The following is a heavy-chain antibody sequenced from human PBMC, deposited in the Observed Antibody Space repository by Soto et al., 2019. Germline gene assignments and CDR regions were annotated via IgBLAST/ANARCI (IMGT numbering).Heavy chain of an antibody. J-gene: IGHJ4*02. CDR1: GFTFTSYS. V-gene: IGHV3-48*01. CDR2: ISSSSSTI. D-gene: IGHD3-3*01. Sequence: GGPLRLSCAACGFTFTSYSMNWVRQAPGKGLEWVSSISSSSSTIYYADSVKGRFTISRDNAKNTLYLQMNSLRAEDTAVYYCAKDPATVLRFLEWLSHPLWGQGTLVTVSS. CDR3: AKDPATVLRFLEWLSHPL.